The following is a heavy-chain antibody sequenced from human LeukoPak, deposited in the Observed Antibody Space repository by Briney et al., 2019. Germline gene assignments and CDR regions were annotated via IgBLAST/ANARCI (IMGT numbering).Heavy chain of an antibody. V-gene: IGHV4-39*07. J-gene: IGHJ5*02. CDR2: IYYSGST. CDR1: GGSTSSSSYY. Sequence: SETLSLTCTVSGGSTSSSSYYWGWIRQPPGKGLEWIGSIYYSGSTYYNPSLKSRVTISVDTSKNQFSLKLSSVTAADTAVYYCARDTQVNWFDPWGQGTLVTVS. CDR3: ARDTQVNWFDP.